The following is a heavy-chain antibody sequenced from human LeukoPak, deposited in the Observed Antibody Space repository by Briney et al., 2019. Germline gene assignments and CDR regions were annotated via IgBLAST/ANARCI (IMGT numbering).Heavy chain of an antibody. Sequence: GGSLRLSCAASGFTFSSYALGWVRQAPGKGLEWVSSVSGSGSSTYYVGSVKGRFTISRDNSKNTLYLQMNSLSADDTAVYYCAKVADYDFWSGSGRNYYYMDVWGKGTTVTVSS. CDR2: VSGSGSST. CDR1: GFTFSSYA. J-gene: IGHJ6*03. D-gene: IGHD3-3*01. CDR3: AKVADYDFWSGSGRNYYYMDV. V-gene: IGHV3-23*01.